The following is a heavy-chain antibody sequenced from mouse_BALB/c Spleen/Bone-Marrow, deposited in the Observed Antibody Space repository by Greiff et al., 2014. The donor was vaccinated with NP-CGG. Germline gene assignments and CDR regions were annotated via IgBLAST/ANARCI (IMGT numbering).Heavy chain of an antibody. CDR1: GFTFSDFY. J-gene: IGHJ4*01. V-gene: IGHV5-4*02. Sequence: EVHLVESGGGLVKPGGSLKLSCAASGFTFSDFYMFWSRQTPEKRLEWVATISNGGTYTYYPDSVKGRFTISRDNAKNNLYLQMSSLKSEDTAMYYCARSGERYGAMDYWGQGTSVTVTS. D-gene: IGHD1-1*02. CDR3: ARSGERYGAMDY. CDR2: ISNGGTYT.